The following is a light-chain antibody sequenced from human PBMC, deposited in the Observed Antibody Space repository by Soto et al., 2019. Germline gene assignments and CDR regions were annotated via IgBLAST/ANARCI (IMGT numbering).Light chain of an antibody. CDR1: SSNIGSNT. CDR2: SNN. J-gene: IGLJ2*01. CDR3: AAWDDSLNGQVV. V-gene: IGLV1-44*01. Sequence: QSVLTQPPSASGTPGQRVTISCSGSSSNIGSNTVNWYQQLPGTAPKLLIYSNNQRPSGVPDRFSGSKSGTSASLAISGLQSEDEADYYGAAWDDSLNGQVVFGRGTQLTVL.